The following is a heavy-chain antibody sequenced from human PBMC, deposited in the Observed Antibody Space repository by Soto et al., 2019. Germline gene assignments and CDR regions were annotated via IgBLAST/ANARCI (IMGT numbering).Heavy chain of an antibody. CDR2: INHSGST. CDR3: ARVSGIYYYGMDV. Sequence: PSETLSLTCAVYGGSFSGYYWSWIRQPPGKGLEWIGEINHSGSTNYNPSLKSRVTITVDTSKNQFSLKLNSVTAADTAVYYCARVSGIYYYGMDVWGQGTTVTVPS. CDR1: GGSFSGYY. D-gene: IGHD3-10*01. V-gene: IGHV4-34*01. J-gene: IGHJ6*02.